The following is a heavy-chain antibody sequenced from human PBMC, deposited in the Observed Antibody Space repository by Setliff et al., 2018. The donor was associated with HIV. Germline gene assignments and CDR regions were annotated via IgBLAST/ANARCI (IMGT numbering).Heavy chain of an antibody. CDR3: ARASYYYDSSGWVDY. Sequence: GGSLRLSCAASGFTFSTYRMSWIRQAPGKGLEWVSYISSSSSYTNYADSVKGRFTISRDNAKNSLYLQMNSLRAEDTAVYYCARASYYYDSSGWVDYWGQGTLVTVSS. D-gene: IGHD3-22*01. CDR1: GFTFSTYR. V-gene: IGHV3-11*03. J-gene: IGHJ4*02. CDR2: ISSSSSYT.